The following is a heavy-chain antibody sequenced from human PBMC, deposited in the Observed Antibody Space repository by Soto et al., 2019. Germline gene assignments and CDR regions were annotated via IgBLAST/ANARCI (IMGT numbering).Heavy chain of an antibody. CDR3: AREWKDCSSTSCDDHYYYGMDG. V-gene: IGHV3-33*01. J-gene: IGHJ6*02. Sequence: SLILSCAASGFTFSSYGMHWVRQAPGKGLEWVAVIWYDGSNKYYADSVKGRFTISRDNSKNTLYLQMNSLRAEDTAVYYCAREWKDCSSTSCDDHYYYGMDGWGQGNPVTVSS. D-gene: IGHD2-2*01. CDR2: IWYDGSNK. CDR1: GFTFSSYG.